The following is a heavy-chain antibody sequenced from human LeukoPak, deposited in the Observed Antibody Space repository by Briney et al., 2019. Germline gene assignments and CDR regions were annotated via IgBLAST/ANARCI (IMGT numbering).Heavy chain of an antibody. V-gene: IGHV3-48*04. D-gene: IGHD3-10*01. CDR3: ARVSYGLGTYTAPPEDY. CDR1: GFTFSSYS. Sequence: GGSLRLSCAASGFTFSSYSMNWVRQAPGKGLEWVSYISSSSSTIYYADSVKGRFTISRDNAKNSLFLQMNSLRVEDTAVYYCARVSYGLGTYTAPPEDYWGQGTLVTVSS. J-gene: IGHJ4*02. CDR2: ISSSSSTI.